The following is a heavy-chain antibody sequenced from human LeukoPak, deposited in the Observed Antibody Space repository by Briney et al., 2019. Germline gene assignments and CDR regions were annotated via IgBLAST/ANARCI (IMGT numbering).Heavy chain of an antibody. D-gene: IGHD5-12*01. Sequence: GGSLRLSCVASGFTFGTYEMSWVRQTPGKGLEWVSYISSSGITIYYADSVKGRFTISRDNAKNSLYLQMNSLRAEDTAVYYCAREMGGYPFDYWGQGTLVTVSS. CDR1: GFTFGTYE. CDR2: ISSSGITI. J-gene: IGHJ4*02. V-gene: IGHV3-48*03. CDR3: AREMGGYPFDY.